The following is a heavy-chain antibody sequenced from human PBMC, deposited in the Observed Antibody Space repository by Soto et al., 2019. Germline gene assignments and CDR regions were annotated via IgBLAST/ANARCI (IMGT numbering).Heavy chain of an antibody. V-gene: IGHV3-72*01. CDR1: GFTFSDRY. D-gene: IGHD4-4*01. CDR2: TKNKANSYTT. J-gene: IGHJ4*02. Sequence: EVQLVESGGGLVQPGGSLRLSCAASGFTFSDRYMDWVRQAPGKGLAWVGRTKNKANSYTTEYAASVKGRFTISRDDSRNSAYVQMISLKTDDTAVYYCTIERAYTGPDFDYWGQVTLVSVSS. CDR3: TIERAYTGPDFDY.